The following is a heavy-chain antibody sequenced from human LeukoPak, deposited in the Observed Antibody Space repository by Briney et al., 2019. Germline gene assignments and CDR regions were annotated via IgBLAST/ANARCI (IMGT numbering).Heavy chain of an antibody. CDR3: ARDCGSSGCDF. J-gene: IGHJ4*02. Sequence: GGSLRLSCAASGFTFSSYWMHWVRQAPGKGLMWVSRINSDGSTTSYADSVKGRFTISRDNAKNTLYLQMNSLRAEDTAVYFCARDCGSSGCDFWGQGTLGTVSS. V-gene: IGHV3-74*01. D-gene: IGHD6-19*01. CDR2: INSDGSTT. CDR1: GFTFSSYW.